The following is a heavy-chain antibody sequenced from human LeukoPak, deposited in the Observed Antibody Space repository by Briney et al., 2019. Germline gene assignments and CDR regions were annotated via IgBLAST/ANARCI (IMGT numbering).Heavy chain of an antibody. D-gene: IGHD3-22*01. CDR2: INPNSGGT. Sequence: ASVKVSCKASGYTFTGYYMHWVRQAPGQGLEWMGWINPNSGGTNYAQKFQGRVTMTRDTTISTAYMELSRLRSDDTAVYYCARAQRNYYYDSSGYLDYWGQGTLVTVSS. J-gene: IGHJ4*02. V-gene: IGHV1-2*02. CDR1: GYTFTGYY. CDR3: ARAQRNYYYDSSGYLDY.